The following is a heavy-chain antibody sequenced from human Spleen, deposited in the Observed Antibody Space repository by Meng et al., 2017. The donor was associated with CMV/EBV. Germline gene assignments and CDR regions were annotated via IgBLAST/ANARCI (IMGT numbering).Heavy chain of an antibody. CDR2: IIPLFETG. V-gene: IGHV1-69*05. J-gene: IGHJ5*02. D-gene: IGHD3-10*01. CDR3: ARVTGAGFDP. Sequence: SVKVSCRASGGTFNTIAWVRQAPGQGLEWMGGIIPLFETGHYAQKFQGRVTITTDESTSTAYMELSSLTSGDTAVYYCARVTGAGFDPWGQGTLVTVSS. CDR1: GGTFNT.